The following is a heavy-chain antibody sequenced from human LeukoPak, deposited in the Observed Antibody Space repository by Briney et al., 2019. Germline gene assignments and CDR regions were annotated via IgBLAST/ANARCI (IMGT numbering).Heavy chain of an antibody. D-gene: IGHD3-3*01. CDR3: ATNYDFWSGYYMEFDY. V-gene: IGHV3-66*02. CDR1: GFTVSSNY. CDR2: IYSGGST. J-gene: IGHJ4*02. Sequence: PGGSLRLSCAASGFTVSSNYMSWVRQAPGKGLEWVSVIYSGGSTYYADSVKGRFTISRDNSKNTLYLQMNSLRAEDTAVYYCATNYDFWSGYYMEFDYWGQGTLVTVSS.